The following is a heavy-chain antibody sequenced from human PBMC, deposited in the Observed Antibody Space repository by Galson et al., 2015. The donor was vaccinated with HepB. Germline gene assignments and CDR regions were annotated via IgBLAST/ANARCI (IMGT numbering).Heavy chain of an antibody. CDR1: GFTFSSYG. J-gene: IGHJ4*02. D-gene: IGHD6-13*01. CDR3: AKQIAAAYKEVHDY. V-gene: IGHV3-23*01. Sequence: SLRLSCAISGFTFSSYGMSWVRQAPGKGLEWVSAITGSGGSTDYADSVKGRFTISRDSSKNTLYLQMHSLRAEDTAVYYCAKQIAAAYKEVHDYWGQGTLVTVSS. CDR2: ITGSGGST.